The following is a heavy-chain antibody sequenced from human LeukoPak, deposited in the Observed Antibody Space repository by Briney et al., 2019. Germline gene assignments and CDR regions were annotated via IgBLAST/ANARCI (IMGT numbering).Heavy chain of an antibody. CDR1: GYTFTSYW. J-gene: IGHJ4*02. V-gene: IGHV5-51*01. CDR3: ARLELYSSGWLDY. CDR2: IYPRDSDT. Sequence: GESLKISCKDSGYTFTSYWIGWVRQMPGKGLEWMGIIYPRDSDTRYSPSFQGQVTISADKSISTAYLQWSSLKASDTAMYYCARLELYSSGWLDYWGQGTLVTVSS. D-gene: IGHD6-19*01.